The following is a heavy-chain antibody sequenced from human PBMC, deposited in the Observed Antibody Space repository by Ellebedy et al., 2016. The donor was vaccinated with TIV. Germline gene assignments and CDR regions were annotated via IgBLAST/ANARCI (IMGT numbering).Heavy chain of an antibody. CDR1: GFTFSAFA. D-gene: IGHD3-16*01. J-gene: IGHJ4*02. CDR2: ISAGGSDT. CDR3: AKGSSSGFNYDRVGFEY. Sequence: GGSLRLSCAASGFTFSAFAMHWVRQAPGKGLEWLSVISAGGSDTYHADSVKARFNITSKNSKNTLYMEMNRLRTDDTAVYFCAKGSSSGFNYDRVGFEYWGQGTLVTVSS. V-gene: IGHV3-23*01.